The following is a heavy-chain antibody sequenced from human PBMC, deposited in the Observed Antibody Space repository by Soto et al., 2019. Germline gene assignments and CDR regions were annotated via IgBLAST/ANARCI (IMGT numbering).Heavy chain of an antibody. CDR2: ISYDGNNK. CDR3: ARAGCDGGSCYTLVGLRYGMDV. D-gene: IGHD2-15*01. Sequence: QVQLVESGGGVVQPGRSLRLSCAASGFTFSSYATYWVRQAPGKGLEWVAVISYDGNNKHYADSVKGRFTISRDNSKNTLYLQMNSLRAEDTAVYYCARAGCDGGSCYTLVGLRYGMDVWGQGNTVTVSS. V-gene: IGHV3-30-3*01. J-gene: IGHJ6*02. CDR1: GFTFSSYA.